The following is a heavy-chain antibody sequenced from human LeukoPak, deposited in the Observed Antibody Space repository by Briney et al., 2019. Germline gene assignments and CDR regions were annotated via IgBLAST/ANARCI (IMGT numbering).Heavy chain of an antibody. J-gene: IGHJ4*02. CDR3: AKAGDYYGSGSYYSY. D-gene: IGHD3-10*01. CDR2: IWYDGSNK. CDR1: GFTFSSYG. Sequence: GGSLRLSCAASGFTFSSYGMHWVRQAPGKGLEWVAVIWYDGSNKYYADSVKGRFTISRDNSKNTLYLQMNSLRAEDTAVYYCAKAGDYYGSGSYYSYWGQGTLVTVSS. V-gene: IGHV3-33*06.